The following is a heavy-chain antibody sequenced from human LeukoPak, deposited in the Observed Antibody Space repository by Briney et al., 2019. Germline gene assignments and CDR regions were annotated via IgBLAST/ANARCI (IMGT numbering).Heavy chain of an antibody. V-gene: IGHV3-7*01. CDR3: ARESTAFDI. CDR2: IKQDGSEK. Sequence: QTGGSLRLSCAASGFTFSSYAMSWVRQAPGKGLEWVANIKQDGSEKYYVDSVKGRFTISRDNAMNSLYLQMNSLRAEDTAVYYCARESTAFDIWGQGTMVTVSS. J-gene: IGHJ3*02. CDR1: GFTFSSYA.